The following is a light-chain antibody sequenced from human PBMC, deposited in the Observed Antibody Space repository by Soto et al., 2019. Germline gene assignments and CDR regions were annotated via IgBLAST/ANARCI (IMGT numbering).Light chain of an antibody. CDR3: CSYAATSTLV. Sequence: QSALTQPRSVSGSPGQSVTISCTGTSSDVGIYNYVSWYQHHPGKAPKLIIYDVIKRPSGVPDRFSGSKSGITASLTISGLQADDEADYYCCSYAATSTLVFGGGNKLTVL. CDR2: DVI. V-gene: IGLV2-11*01. J-gene: IGLJ3*02. CDR1: SSDVGIYNY.